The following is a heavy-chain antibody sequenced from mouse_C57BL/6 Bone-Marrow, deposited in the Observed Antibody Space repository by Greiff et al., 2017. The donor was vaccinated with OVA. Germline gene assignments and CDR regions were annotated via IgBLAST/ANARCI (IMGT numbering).Heavy chain of an antibody. D-gene: IGHD1-1*01. CDR2: IHPNSGST. J-gene: IGHJ1*03. Sequence: VQLQQPGAELVKPGASVKLSCKASGYTFTSYWMHWVKQRPGQGLEWIGMIHPNSGSTNYNEKFKSKATLTVDKSSSTAYMQLSSLTSEDSAVYYCARPPYSSFYWYFDVWGTGTTVTVSS. V-gene: IGHV1-64*01. CDR3: ARPPYSSFYWYFDV. CDR1: GYTFTSYW.